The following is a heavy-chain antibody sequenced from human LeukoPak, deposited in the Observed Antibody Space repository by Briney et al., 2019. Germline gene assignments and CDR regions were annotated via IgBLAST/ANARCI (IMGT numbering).Heavy chain of an antibody. CDR2: IKQDGSEI. V-gene: IGHV3-7*01. J-gene: IGHJ4*02. CDR3: ARDRPSGSPDY. Sequence: PGGSLRLSCAASGFSFSSFWMTWVRQTPGRGLEWVANIKQDGSEIYYVDSLKGRFIISRDNAKNSLYLQMNSLRAEDTAVYYCARDRPSGSPDYWGQGTLVIVSS. CDR1: GFSFSSFW. D-gene: IGHD1-26*01.